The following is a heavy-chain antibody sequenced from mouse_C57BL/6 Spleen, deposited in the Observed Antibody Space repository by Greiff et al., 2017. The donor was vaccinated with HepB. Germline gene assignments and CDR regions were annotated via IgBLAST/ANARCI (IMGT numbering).Heavy chain of an antibody. CDR3: ARLHYGSSLGYFGY. CDR2: IYPGDGDT. V-gene: IGHV1-82*01. D-gene: IGHD1-1*01. CDR1: GYAFSSSW. J-gene: IGHJ2*01. Sequence: QVQLKQSGPELVKPGASVKISCKASGYAFSSSWMNWVKQRPGKGLEWIGRIYPGDGDTNYNGKFKGKATLTADKSSSTAYMQLSSLTSEDSAVYFCARLHYGSSLGYFGYWGQGTTLTVSS.